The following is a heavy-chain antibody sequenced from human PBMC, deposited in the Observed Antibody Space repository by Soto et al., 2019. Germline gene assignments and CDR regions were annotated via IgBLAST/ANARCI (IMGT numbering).Heavy chain of an antibody. CDR3: ARSIAVAGLDY. D-gene: IGHD6-19*01. CDR2: ISYDGNKK. Sequence: QVQLVESGGGVVHPGRSLRLSCAASGFTLSTYSMHWVRQAPGKGLEWVAVISYDGNKKFYRDSVKGRFSISRDTSMHTVYLAMNSLSPEDTGVYYCARSIAVAGLDYWGQGTLVTVSS. J-gene: IGHJ4*02. V-gene: IGHV3-30*01. CDR1: GFTLSTYS.